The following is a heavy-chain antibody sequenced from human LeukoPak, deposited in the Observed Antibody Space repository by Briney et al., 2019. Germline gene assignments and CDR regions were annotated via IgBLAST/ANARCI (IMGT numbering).Heavy chain of an antibody. D-gene: IGHD3-9*01. Sequence: GGSLRLSCAASGFTFSSYAMSWVHQAPGKGLEWVSAISGSGGSTYYAASVKGRFTISRDNSKNTLYLQMNSLRAEDTAVYYCAKDPRAILTGYYDYWGQGTLVTVSS. CDR1: GFTFSSYA. J-gene: IGHJ4*02. CDR2: ISGSGGST. CDR3: AKDPRAILTGYYDY. V-gene: IGHV3-23*01.